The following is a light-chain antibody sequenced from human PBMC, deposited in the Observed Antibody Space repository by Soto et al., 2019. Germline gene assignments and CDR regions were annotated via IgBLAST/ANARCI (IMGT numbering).Light chain of an antibody. CDR2: KNN. J-gene: IGLJ3*02. V-gene: IGLV1-40*01. CDR3: QSYDNILSGPL. Sequence: QSVLTQPPSVSGAPGQTITMSCTGSGSNVGASYDVHWYQVLPGAGPRLLIYKNNNRPSGVPDRFSGSKSVTSASLAITGLRAEDEADYYCQSYDNILSGPLFGGGTKLTVL. CDR1: GSNVGASYD.